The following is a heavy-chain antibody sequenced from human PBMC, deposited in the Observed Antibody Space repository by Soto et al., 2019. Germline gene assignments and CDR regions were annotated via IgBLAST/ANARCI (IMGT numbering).Heavy chain of an antibody. CDR3: AREGSWPYYYYGMDV. CDR1: GYTFTTYG. J-gene: IGHJ6*02. Sequence: QVQLVQSEDEVKKPGASVKVSCKASGYTFTTYGISWVRQAPGQGLEWMGWISAYNGDTKYAQNVQDRVSMTTDTPTSTAYMELRSLRSDDTAVYYCAREGSWPYYYYGMDVWGQGTTVTVSS. V-gene: IGHV1-18*01. D-gene: IGHD6-13*01. CDR2: ISAYNGDT.